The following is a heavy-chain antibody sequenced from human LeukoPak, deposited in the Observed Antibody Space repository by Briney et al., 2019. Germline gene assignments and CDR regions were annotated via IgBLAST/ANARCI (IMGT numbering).Heavy chain of an antibody. J-gene: IGHJ4*02. CDR2: NSAYNGNT. CDR1: GYTFTSYG. D-gene: IGHD2-2*01. CDR3: ARGGYCSSTSCYSCDY. Sequence: ASVKVSCKASGYTFTSYGISWVRQAPGQGLEWMGWNSAYNGNTNYAQKLQGRVTITTDTSTSTAYMELRSLRSDDTAVYYCARGGYCSSTSCYSCDYWGQGTLVTVSS. V-gene: IGHV1-18*01.